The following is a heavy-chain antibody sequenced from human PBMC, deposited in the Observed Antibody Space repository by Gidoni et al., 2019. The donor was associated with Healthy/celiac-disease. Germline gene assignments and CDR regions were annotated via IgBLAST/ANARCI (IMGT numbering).Heavy chain of an antibody. V-gene: IGHV3-33*01. CDR1: GFTFSSYG. D-gene: IGHD1-1*01. CDR3: ARDRPDNED. J-gene: IGHJ4*02. Sequence: QVQLVESGGGVVQPGRSLRLSCAASGFTFSSYGMHWVRQAPGKGLEWVAFIWYDGSNKYYADSVKGRFTISRDNSKNTLYLQMNSLRAEDTAVYYCARDRPDNEDWGQGTLVTVSS. CDR2: IWYDGSNK.